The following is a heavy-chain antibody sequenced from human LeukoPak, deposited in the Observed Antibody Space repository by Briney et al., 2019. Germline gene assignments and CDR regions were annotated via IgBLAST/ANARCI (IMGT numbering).Heavy chain of an antibody. J-gene: IGHJ4*02. CDR3: ARKSDTKAPDY. CDR2: VYPDDSET. Sequence: GESLKISCKASGCSFTTYSIGWVRQMPGKGLEWMGIVYPDDSETRYSPSFEGPVTFSVDISINTAYLQWNSLKASDSAMYYCARKSDTKAPDYWGQGTLVTVSS. CDR1: GCSFTTYS. V-gene: IGHV5-51*01. D-gene: IGHD5-18*01.